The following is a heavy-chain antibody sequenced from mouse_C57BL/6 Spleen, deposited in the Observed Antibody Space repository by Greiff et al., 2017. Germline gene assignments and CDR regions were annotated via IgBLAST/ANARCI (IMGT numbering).Heavy chain of an antibody. J-gene: IGHJ1*03. CDR2: IDPEDGET. D-gene: IGHD2-5*01. Sequence: VQLQQPGTELVKPGASVKLSCKASGYTFTSYWMHWVKQRTEQGLEWIGRIDPEDGETKYAPKFQGKATITADTSSNTAYLQLSSLTSEDTAVYYCAYYSNYDWYFDVWGTGTTVTVSS. CDR1: GYTFTSYW. V-gene: IGHV14-2*01. CDR3: AYYSNYDWYFDV.